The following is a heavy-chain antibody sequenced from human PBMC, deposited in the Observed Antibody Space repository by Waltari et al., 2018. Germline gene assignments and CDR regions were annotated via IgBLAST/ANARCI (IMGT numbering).Heavy chain of an antibody. CDR3: TRGGNYDFWSHTPFVDP. CDR1: GAPFSAYY. V-gene: IGHV4-34*01. Sequence: QVQLQQWGAGLLKPSETLSLSCSVSGAPFSAYYGGWVRHVPGEGLEWIGQIRHPGNTNYNPSLQSRVAISIDTSRSQFSLKVFSVTAADTGLYFCTRGGNYDFWSHTPFVDPWGQGTQVTVSS. CDR2: IRHPGNT. D-gene: IGHD3-3*01. J-gene: IGHJ5*02.